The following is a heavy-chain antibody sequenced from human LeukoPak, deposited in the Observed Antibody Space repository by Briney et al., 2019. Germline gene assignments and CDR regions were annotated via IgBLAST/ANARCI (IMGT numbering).Heavy chain of an antibody. J-gene: IGHJ3*02. Sequence: PSETLPLTCTVSGYSISSGYYWGWIRQPPGKGLEWIGSIYHSGSTYYNPPLKSRVTMSLDTSKNQFSLKLSSVTAADTAVYYCARDGPYYYDSSGYYDAFDIWGQGTMVTVSS. V-gene: IGHV4-38-2*02. CDR2: IYHSGST. D-gene: IGHD3-22*01. CDR1: GYSISSGYY. CDR3: ARDGPYYYDSSGYYDAFDI.